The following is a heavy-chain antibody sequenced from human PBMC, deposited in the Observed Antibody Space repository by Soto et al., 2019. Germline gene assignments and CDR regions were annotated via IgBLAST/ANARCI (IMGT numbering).Heavy chain of an antibody. CDR2: IYHSGIT. V-gene: IGHV4-4*02. J-gene: IGHJ5*02. Sequence: PSGTLCLTCAVSGGSESSSYWWTWVRQAPGKELQWIGEIYHSGITIYNLSLRSRVCMSVDKSNNEFSLSLPSVTAADTSFFYCAPLPPLLVVVFTEMPTWGQGILVT. D-gene: IGHD2-21*01. CDR3: APLPPLLVVVFTEMPT. CDR1: GGSESSSYW.